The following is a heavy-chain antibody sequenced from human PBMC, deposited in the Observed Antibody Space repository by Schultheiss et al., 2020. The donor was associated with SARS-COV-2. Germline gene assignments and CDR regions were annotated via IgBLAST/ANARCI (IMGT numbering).Heavy chain of an antibody. V-gene: IGHV4-59*01. CDR3: ARGGYYYYMDV. J-gene: IGHJ6*03. CDR2: IYYSGST. Sequence: ETLSLTCTVSGGSISSYYWSWIRQPPGKGLEWIGYIYYSGSTNYNPSLKSRVTISVDTSKNQFSLKLSSVTAADTAVYYCARGGYYYYMDVWGKGTTVTVSS. CDR1: GGSISSYY.